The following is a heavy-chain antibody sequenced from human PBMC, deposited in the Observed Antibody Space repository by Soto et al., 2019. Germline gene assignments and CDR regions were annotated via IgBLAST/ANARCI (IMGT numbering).Heavy chain of an antibody. CDR1: GFTFSSYA. Sequence: GSLRLSCAASGFTFSSYAMHWVRQAPGKGLEWVAVISYDGSNKYYTDSVKGRFTISRDNSKNTLYLQMNSLRAEDTAVYYCARRQDYGDFYFDYWGQGTLVTVSS. CDR2: ISYDGSNK. D-gene: IGHD4-17*01. CDR3: ARRQDYGDFYFDY. J-gene: IGHJ4*02. V-gene: IGHV3-30-3*01.